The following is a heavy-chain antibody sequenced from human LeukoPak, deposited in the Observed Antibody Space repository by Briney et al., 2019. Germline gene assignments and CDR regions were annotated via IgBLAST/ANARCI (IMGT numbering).Heavy chain of an antibody. Sequence: PGGSLRLSCAASGFTFSSYAMSWVRQAPGKGLEWVSAISGSGGSTYYADSVKGRFTISGDNSKNTLYLQMNSLRAEDTAVYYCAKGPHYDFWSGYDCYFDYWGQGTLVTVSS. V-gene: IGHV3-23*01. CDR3: AKGPHYDFWSGYDCYFDY. CDR1: GFTFSSYA. J-gene: IGHJ4*02. D-gene: IGHD3-3*01. CDR2: ISGSGGST.